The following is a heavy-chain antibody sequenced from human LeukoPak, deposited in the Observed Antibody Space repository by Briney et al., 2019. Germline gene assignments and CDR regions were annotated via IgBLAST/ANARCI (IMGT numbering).Heavy chain of an antibody. CDR1: GFTFSSYS. CDR2: ISSSSSYI. J-gene: IGHJ4*02. V-gene: IGHV3-21*04. CDR3: AKSGYNRFDY. Sequence: PGGSLRLSCAASGFTFSSYSMNWVRQAPGKGLEWVSSISSSSSYIYYADSVKGRFTISRDNSKNTLYLQMNSLRAEDTAVYYCAKSGYNRFDYWGQGTLVTVSS. D-gene: IGHD5-24*01.